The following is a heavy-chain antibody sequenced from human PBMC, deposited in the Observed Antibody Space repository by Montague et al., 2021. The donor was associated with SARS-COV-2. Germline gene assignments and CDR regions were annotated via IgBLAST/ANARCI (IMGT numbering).Heavy chain of an antibody. CDR2: LHHSGST. J-gene: IGHJ4*02. D-gene: IGHD2-8*01. CDR1: GYSITRVF. V-gene: IGHV4-59*01. Sequence: SETLSLTCSVSGYSITRVFWGWLRQPPGKGLQWIGHLHHSGSTTFNAPPKSRLTMSPDTSKNKFSLQLSSVTAADTAVYYCARLDLGFNGKMCFFDAWGQGILVTVSS. CDR3: ARLDLGFNGKMCFFDA.